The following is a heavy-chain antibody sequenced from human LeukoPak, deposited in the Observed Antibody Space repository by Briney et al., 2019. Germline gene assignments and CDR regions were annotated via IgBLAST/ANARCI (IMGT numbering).Heavy chain of an antibody. CDR2: IWYDGSNK. Sequence: GGSLRLSCAASGFTFSSYGMHWVRQAPGKGLEGVAVIWYDGSNKYYADSVKGRFTISRDNSKNTLYLQMNSLRAEDTAVYYCARDRGSGSYYGDYWGQGTLVTVSS. CDR1: GFTFSSYG. D-gene: IGHD3-10*01. CDR3: ARDRGSGSYYGDY. J-gene: IGHJ4*02. V-gene: IGHV3-33*01.